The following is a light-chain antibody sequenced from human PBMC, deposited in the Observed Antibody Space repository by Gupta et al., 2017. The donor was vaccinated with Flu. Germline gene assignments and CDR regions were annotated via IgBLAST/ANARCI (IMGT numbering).Light chain of an antibody. CDR3: AARDGSPGLYV. J-gene: IGLJ1*01. Sequence: QSVQSQPPTASGTAGQRVTISCSGSCSNNGSNTVNWYQQLPGTAPKLLIYGNNQRPSGVPDRFSGSKSGTSATLAISGLQSEDEADYYCAARDGSPGLYVFGTGTKVTVL. V-gene: IGLV1-44*01. CDR1: CSNNGSNT. CDR2: GNN.